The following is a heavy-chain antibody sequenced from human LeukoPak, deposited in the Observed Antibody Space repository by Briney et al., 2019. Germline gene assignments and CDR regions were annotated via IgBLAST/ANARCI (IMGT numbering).Heavy chain of an antibody. J-gene: IGHJ4*02. CDR1: GFTFSSYD. D-gene: IGHD3-10*01. CDR2: IGTPGDT. V-gene: IGHV3-13*04. Sequence: GGSLRLSCAASGFTFSSYDMHWVRQATGKGLEWVSAIGTPGDTYYPGSVKGRFTISRENAENSLHLQMNSLRAGDTAVYYCARGVYYGSGSYHFDYWGRGTLVTVSS. CDR3: ARGVYYGSGSYHFDY.